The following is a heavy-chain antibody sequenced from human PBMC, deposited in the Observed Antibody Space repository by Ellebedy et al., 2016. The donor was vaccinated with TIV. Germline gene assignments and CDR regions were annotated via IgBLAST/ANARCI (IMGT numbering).Heavy chain of an antibody. J-gene: IGHJ4*02. CDR2: ISSHGMTT. Sequence: PGGSLRLSCAASGFTFRSYGMHWVRQAPGKGLEWVAVISSHGMTTYYADSVKGRFTISRDNSNNSLYLQMNSLRAEDTAVYFCTKEGAVAGAPAYLAYDYWGQGTLVTVSS. D-gene: IGHD6-19*01. CDR3: TKEGAVAGAPAYLAYDY. V-gene: IGHV3-30*19. CDR1: GFTFRSYG.